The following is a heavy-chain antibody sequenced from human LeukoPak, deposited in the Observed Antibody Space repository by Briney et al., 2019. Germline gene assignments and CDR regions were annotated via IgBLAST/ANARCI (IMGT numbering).Heavy chain of an antibody. CDR1: GYTFTSYG. Sequence: ASVKVSCKASGYTFTSYGISWVRQAPGQGLEWMGWISAYNGNTNYAQKLQGRVTMTTDTPTSTAYMELRSLRSDDTAVYYCARDLAYNSGWWEGFFDYWGQGTLVTVSS. CDR2: ISAYNGNT. CDR3: ARDLAYNSGWWEGFFDY. D-gene: IGHD6-19*01. J-gene: IGHJ4*02. V-gene: IGHV1-18*01.